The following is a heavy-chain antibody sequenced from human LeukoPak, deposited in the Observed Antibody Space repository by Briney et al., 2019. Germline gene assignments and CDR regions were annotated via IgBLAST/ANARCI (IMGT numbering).Heavy chain of an antibody. J-gene: IGHJ4*02. Sequence: TGGSLRLSCAASGFTFSSSVMHWVRQVPGKGLEWVAIIRYDGRSQYYANSVKGRFTISRDNSKNTLYLQLNSLRAGDTALYFCAGQLYLTSGSYYKNWGQGTLVTVSS. V-gene: IGHV3-30*02. CDR1: GFTFSSSV. D-gene: IGHD3-10*01. CDR2: IRYDGRSQ. CDR3: AGQLYLTSGSYYKN.